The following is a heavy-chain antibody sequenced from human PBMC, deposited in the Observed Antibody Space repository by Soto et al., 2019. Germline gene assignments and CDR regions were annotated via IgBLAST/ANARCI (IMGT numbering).Heavy chain of an antibody. Sequence: SETLSLTCTVSGGSISGFYWTWIRQPPGKGLEWIGYIYYSGSTNYNPSLESRVTISVDTSKNQISLNLISVTAADTAVYYCARYQQYFQHWGQGTLVTSPQ. V-gene: IGHV4-59*08. J-gene: IGHJ1*01. CDR3: ARYQQYFQH. CDR2: IYYSGST. CDR1: GGSISGFY.